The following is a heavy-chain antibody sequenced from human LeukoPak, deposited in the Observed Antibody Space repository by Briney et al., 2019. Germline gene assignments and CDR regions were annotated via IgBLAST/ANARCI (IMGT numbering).Heavy chain of an antibody. J-gene: IGHJ3*02. CDR3: ARHGVYAFGLGAFDI. D-gene: IGHD3/OR15-3a*01. CDR1: GGSISSYY. Sequence: PSETLSLTYTVSGGSISSYYWSWIRQPPGKGLEWIGYIYYSGSTNYNPSLKSRVTISVDTSKNQFSLKLSSVTAADTAVYYCARHGVYAFGLGAFDIWGQGTMVTVSS. V-gene: IGHV4-59*08. CDR2: IYYSGST.